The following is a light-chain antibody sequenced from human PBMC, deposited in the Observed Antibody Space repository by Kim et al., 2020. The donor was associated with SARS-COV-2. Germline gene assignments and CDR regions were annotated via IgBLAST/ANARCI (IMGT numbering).Light chain of an antibody. V-gene: IGLV7-46*01. CDR1: TGAVTGDHV. J-gene: IGLJ2*01. CDR2: ETS. Sequence: PEGTVTPPGGSSTGAVTGDHVPHWFQQNPGQVPRTLIYETSNRHSWTPARFSGSLLGGKAALTLSGAQPEDEAEYYCLLSYNGDVVFGGGTKLTVL. CDR3: LLSYNGDVV.